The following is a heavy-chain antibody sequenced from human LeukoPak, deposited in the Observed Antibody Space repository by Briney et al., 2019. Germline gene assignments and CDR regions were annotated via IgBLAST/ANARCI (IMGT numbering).Heavy chain of an antibody. V-gene: IGHV4-39*07. D-gene: IGHD1-14*01. CDR2: IYYSGST. CDR3: ASETPRTPLGDAFDI. J-gene: IGHJ3*02. CDR1: GGSISSSSYY. Sequence: SETLSLTCTVSGGSISSSSYYWGWIRQPPGKGLEWIGSIYYSGSTYYNPSLKSRVTISVDTSKNQFSLKLSSVTAADTAVYYCASETPRTPLGDAFDIWGQGTMVTVSS.